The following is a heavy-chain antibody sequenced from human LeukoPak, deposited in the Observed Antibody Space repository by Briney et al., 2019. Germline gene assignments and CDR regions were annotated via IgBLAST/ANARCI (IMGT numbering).Heavy chain of an antibody. CDR3: ARREVTYYYGSGSDGYFGY. V-gene: IGHV4-39*01. J-gene: IGHJ4*02. CDR1: GGSISSSSYY. D-gene: IGHD3-10*01. CDR2: IYYSGST. Sequence: SETLSLTCTVSGGSISSSSYYWGWIRQPPGKGLEWIGSIYYSGSTYYNPSLKSRVTISVDTSKNQFSLKLSSVTAADTAVYYCARREVTYYYGSGSDGYFGYWGQGTLVTVSS.